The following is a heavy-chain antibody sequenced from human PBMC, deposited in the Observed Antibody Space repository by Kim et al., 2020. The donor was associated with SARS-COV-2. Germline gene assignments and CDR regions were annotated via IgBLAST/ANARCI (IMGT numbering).Heavy chain of an antibody. D-gene: IGHD6-6*01. CDR2: IWYDGNDK. CDR1: GFIFSNYG. J-gene: IGHJ4*02. CDR3: ARVMRDSSSSTPDY. V-gene: IGHV3-33*01. Sequence: RGSLRLSCAASGFIFSNYGMHWVRQAPGKGLEWLAVIWYDGNDKYYADSVKGRLTVSRDNSKNTLYMEVNSLRVEDTAVYYCARVMRDSSSSTPDYWGLGTLVTVSS.